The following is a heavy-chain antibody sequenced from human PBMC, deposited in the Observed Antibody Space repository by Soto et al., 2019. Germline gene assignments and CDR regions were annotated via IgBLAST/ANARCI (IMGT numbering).Heavy chain of an antibody. V-gene: IGHV3-30*18. Sequence: QVQLEESGGGVVQPGRSLKLSCAASGFAFGDYGMHWVRQAPGKGLEWVAIISSDGNNKYYADSVKGRFTISRDNSQNPLFLQTNRPRTDDTALYYCAKNHLGKPFYYYPLMDAWGQGTTVTVAS. CDR3: AKNHLGKPFYYYPLMDA. CDR2: ISSDGNNK. CDR1: GFAFGDYG. J-gene: IGHJ6*02. D-gene: IGHD6-13*01.